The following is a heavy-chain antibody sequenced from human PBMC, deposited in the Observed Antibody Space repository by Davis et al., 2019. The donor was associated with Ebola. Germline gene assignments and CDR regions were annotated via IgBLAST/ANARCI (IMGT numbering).Heavy chain of an antibody. D-gene: IGHD6-6*01. CDR2: IKEDGSVK. V-gene: IGHV3-7*03. CDR3: ARDPAFSSFDY. CDR1: RLTLSSCW. J-gene: IGHJ4*02. Sequence: PGGSLRLSCSASRLTLSSCWMSWVRQAPGKGLEFVANIKEDGSVKNYVDSVKGRFTISRDNAKNSLFLQMNSLRAEDTAVYYCARDPAFSSFDYWGQGALVTVSS.